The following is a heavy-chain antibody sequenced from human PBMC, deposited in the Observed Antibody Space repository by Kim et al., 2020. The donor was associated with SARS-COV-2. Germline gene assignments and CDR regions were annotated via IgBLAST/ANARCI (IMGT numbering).Heavy chain of an antibody. V-gene: IGHV3-23*01. J-gene: IGHJ4*02. Sequence: GGSLRLSCAASGFTFSMYAMSWVRQAPGKGLEWVSAISGSGGSTYYADSVKGRFTISRDISKNALYLQMNSLRAEDTAVYYCARATKHPSVPDFDYWGQGTLVTVSP. CDR3: ARATKHPSVPDFDY. D-gene: IGHD2-2*01. CDR2: ISGSGGST. CDR1: GFTFSMYA.